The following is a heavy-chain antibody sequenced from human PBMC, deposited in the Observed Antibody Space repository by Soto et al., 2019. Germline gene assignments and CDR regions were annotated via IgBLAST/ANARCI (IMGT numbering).Heavy chain of an antibody. CDR1: GYTFTSYA. V-gene: IGHV1-3*01. CDR3: ARCAVGAAAGLYYYYGMDV. CDR2: INAGNGNT. J-gene: IGHJ6*02. Sequence: ASVKVSCKASGYTFTSYAMHWVRQAPGQRLEWMGWINAGNGNTKYSQKFQGRVTITRDTSASTAYMELSSLRSEDTAVYYCARCAVGAAAGLYYYYGMDVWGQGTTVTVSS. D-gene: IGHD6-13*01.